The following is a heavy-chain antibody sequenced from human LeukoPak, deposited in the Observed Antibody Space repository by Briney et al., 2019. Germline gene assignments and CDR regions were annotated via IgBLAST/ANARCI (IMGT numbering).Heavy chain of an antibody. D-gene: IGHD3-22*01. Sequence: GESLKISCKGSGYSFTSYWIGWVRQMPGKGLGWMGIIYPGDSDTRYSPSFQGQGANSVDKSISTAYLQWSSLKAADNAMYYCARQGYYDSRGAFFDYWGQGTLVTVSS. V-gene: IGHV5-51*01. CDR3: ARQGYYDSRGAFFDY. CDR2: IYPGDSDT. J-gene: IGHJ4*02. CDR1: GYSFTSYW.